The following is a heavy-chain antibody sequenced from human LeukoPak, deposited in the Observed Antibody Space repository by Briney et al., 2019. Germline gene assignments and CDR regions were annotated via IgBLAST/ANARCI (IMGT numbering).Heavy chain of an antibody. Sequence: GGSLRLSCAASGFTFSSYGMQWARQAPGKGLEWVSSISSCSSHIYYADSVKGRFTTARDKAKTSMYLQMNSLRAEDTAVYYCASPAGVNPILGYTNGWYFRTWGQGTLVTVSS. V-gene: IGHV3-21*01. D-gene: IGHD6-19*01. CDR1: GFTFSSYG. J-gene: IGHJ5*02. CDR3: ASPAGVNPILGYTNGWYFRT. CDR2: ISSCSSHI.